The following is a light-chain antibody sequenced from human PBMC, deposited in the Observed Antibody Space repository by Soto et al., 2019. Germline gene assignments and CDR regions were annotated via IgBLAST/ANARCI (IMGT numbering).Light chain of an antibody. CDR1: QRLSSSS. Sequence: EIVLTQSPGTLSLSPGERAALSCRASQRLSSSSLAWYQQKPGHGPRLLIYGASRRATGIPDRFSATESGTDFTLTISSLEPEDFAVYFCQQCDSTPWTFGQGTRVESK. CDR2: GAS. J-gene: IGKJ1*01. CDR3: QQCDSTPWT. V-gene: IGKV3-20*01.